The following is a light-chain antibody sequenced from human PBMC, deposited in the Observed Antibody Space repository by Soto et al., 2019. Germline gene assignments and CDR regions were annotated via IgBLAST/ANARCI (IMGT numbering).Light chain of an antibody. CDR2: WAS. CDR1: QSVLYKSNSKNY. CDR3: HQFHTSPFT. V-gene: IGKV4-1*01. J-gene: IGKJ4*01. Sequence: DVVMTQSPDSLAVSLGETATITCRSSQSVLYKSNSKNYLAWYQQKPGQPPKLLIYWASTRESGVPDRFSGSGSGTDFTLTISSLQAEDVALYYCHQFHTSPFTFGGVTKVEI.